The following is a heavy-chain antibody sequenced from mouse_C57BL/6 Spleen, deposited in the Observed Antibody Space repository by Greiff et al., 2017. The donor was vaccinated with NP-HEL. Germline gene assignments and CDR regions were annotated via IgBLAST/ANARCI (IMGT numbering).Heavy chain of an antibody. Sequence: VQLKESGPGLVAPSQSLSITCTVSGFSLTSYAISWVRQPPGKGLEWLGVIWTGGGTTYNSALKSRLSISEDNSKSQVYIKMSSLQTDDTARYYCARGDGAAPYGAMDYWGQGTSVTVSA. J-gene: IGHJ4*01. D-gene: IGHD6-1*01. CDR2: IWTGGGT. V-gene: IGHV2-9-1*01. CDR3: ARGDGAAPYGAMDY. CDR1: GFSLTSYA.